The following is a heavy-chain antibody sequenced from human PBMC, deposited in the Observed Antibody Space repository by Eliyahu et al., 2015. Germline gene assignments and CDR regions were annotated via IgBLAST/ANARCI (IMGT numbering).Heavy chain of an antibody. D-gene: IGHD1-26*01. CDR3: TTEGKGGSFSDY. CDR1: GFTFSNAW. Sequence: EVKLVESGGGLVKPGGSLRLSCVASGFTFSNAWMSWVRQAPGKGLEWVGRIRSKSHGGAIDYAAPVEGKFTISRDDLESTLYLQMDSLRTEDSAVYYCTTEGKGGSFSDYWGQGTLVTVSS. CDR2: IRSKSHGGAI. J-gene: IGHJ4*02. V-gene: IGHV3-15*01.